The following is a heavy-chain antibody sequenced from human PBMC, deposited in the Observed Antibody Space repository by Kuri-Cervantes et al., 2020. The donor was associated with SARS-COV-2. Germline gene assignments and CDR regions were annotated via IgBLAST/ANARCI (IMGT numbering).Heavy chain of an antibody. D-gene: IGHD3-22*01. V-gene: IGHV3-48*01. CDR1: GFTFSSYS. Sequence: GESLKISCAASGFTFSSYSMNWVRQAPGKGLEWVSYISSSSSTTYYADPVKGRFTISRDKSGNTLYLQMSSLRAEDTAIYYCAKDKGSPRGWGTMIKGYFDYWGQGTLVTVSS. CDR2: ISSSSSTT. J-gene: IGHJ4*02. CDR3: AKDKGSPRGWGTMIKGYFDY.